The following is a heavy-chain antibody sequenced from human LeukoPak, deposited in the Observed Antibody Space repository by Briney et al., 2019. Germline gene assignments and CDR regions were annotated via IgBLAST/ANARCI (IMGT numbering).Heavy chain of an antibody. CDR3: ARDLNDYGDYTVGLDY. D-gene: IGHD4-17*01. Sequence: GGSLRLSCAASGFTVNSNYMSWVRQAPGKGLEWVSVIYSGGSTYYADSVKGRFAISRDNSKNTLYLQMNSLRAEDTAVYYCARDLNDYGDYTVGLDYWGQGTLVTVSS. V-gene: IGHV3-53*01. J-gene: IGHJ4*02. CDR2: IYSGGST. CDR1: GFTVNSNY.